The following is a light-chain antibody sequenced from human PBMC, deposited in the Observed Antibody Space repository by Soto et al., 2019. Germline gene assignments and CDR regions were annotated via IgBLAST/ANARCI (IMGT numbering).Light chain of an antibody. J-gene: IGKJ5*01. CDR2: GAS. CDR1: QSVSSN. V-gene: IGKV3-15*01. Sequence: EIVMTQSPATLSVSPGERATLSCRDSQSVSSNLAWYQQKPGQAPRYRVYGASTRVPGMPARFSCSGSGTEFTLTISSLQSEDFAVYYCQQYGSSPPFGQGTRLEI. CDR3: QQYGSSPP.